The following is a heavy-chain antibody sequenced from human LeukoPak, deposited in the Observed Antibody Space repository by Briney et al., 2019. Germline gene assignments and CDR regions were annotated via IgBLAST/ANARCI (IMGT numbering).Heavy chain of an antibody. D-gene: IGHD2-2*01. CDR2: ISYDGSNK. J-gene: IGHJ4*02. CDR1: GFTFSSYA. CDR3: AREMDSSTAFDY. Sequence: PGGSLRLSCAASGFTFSSYAMHWVRQAPGKGLEWVAVISYDGSNKYYADSVKGRFTISRDNSKNTLYLQMNSLRAEDTAVYYCAREMDSSTAFDYWGQGTLVTVSS. V-gene: IGHV3-30*01.